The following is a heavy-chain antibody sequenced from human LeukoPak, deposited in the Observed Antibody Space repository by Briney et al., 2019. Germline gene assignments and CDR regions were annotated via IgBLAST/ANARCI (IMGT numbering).Heavy chain of an antibody. CDR1: GGSFSGCY. D-gene: IGHD2-2*03. CDR3: ARARTGYCSSTRCRSYFDY. J-gene: IGHJ4*02. Sequence: SETLSLTCAVYGGSFSGCYWSWIRQPPGKGLEWIGEINHSGSTNYNPSLKSRVTISVDTSKNQFSLKLSSVTAADTAVYYCARARTGYCSSTRCRSYFDYWGQGTLVTVSS. CDR2: INHSGST. V-gene: IGHV4-34*01.